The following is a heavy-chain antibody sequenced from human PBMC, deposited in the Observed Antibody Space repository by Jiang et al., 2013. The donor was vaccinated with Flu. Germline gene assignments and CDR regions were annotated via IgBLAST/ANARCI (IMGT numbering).Heavy chain of an antibody. CDR3: ARVVVTASPFYYYYGMDV. Sequence: GAEVKKPGESLKISCKGSGYSFTSYWIGWVRQMPGKGLEWMGIIYPGDSDTRYSPSFQGQVTISADKSISTAYLQWSSLKASDTAMYYCARVVVTASPFYYYYGMDVWGKGTTVTVSS. J-gene: IGHJ6*04. D-gene: IGHD2-21*02. V-gene: IGHV5-51*01. CDR1: GYSFTSYW. CDR2: IYPGDSDT.